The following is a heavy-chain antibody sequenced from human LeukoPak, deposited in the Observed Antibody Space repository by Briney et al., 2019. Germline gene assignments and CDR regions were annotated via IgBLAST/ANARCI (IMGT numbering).Heavy chain of an antibody. CDR2: IYYSGST. V-gene: IGHV4-59*12. CDR1: GGSISSYH. J-gene: IGHJ5*02. CDR3: ARGYYDSSGYWFDP. Sequence: PSETLSLTCTVSGGSISSYHWSWIRQPPGKGLECIGFIYYSGSTNYNPSLKSRVTISVDKSKNQFSLKLSSVTAADTAVYYCARGYYDSSGYWFDPWGQGTLVTVSS. D-gene: IGHD3-22*01.